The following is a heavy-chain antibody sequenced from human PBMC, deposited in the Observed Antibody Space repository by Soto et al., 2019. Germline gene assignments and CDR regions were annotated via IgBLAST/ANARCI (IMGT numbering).Heavy chain of an antibody. J-gene: IGHJ4*02. CDR1: GFRFSNYA. CDR3: AKDAQNYYDSSGYYPYYFDY. D-gene: IGHD3-22*01. V-gene: IGHV3-23*01. Sequence: GGSLRLSCAASGFRFSNYAMSWVRQAPGKGLEWVSGIGGSGGSTYYADSVKGRFTISRDNSKNTLYLQMNSLRAEDTAVYYCAKDAQNYYDSSGYYPYYFDYWGQGTLVTVS. CDR2: IGGSGGST.